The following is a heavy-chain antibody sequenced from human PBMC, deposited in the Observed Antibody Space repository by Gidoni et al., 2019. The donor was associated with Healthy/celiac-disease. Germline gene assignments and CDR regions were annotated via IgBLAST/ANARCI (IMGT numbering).Heavy chain of an antibody. Sequence: QVQLQQWGAGLLKPSETLSLTCAVYGGSFSGYYWRWIRQPPGKGLEWIGEINHSGSTNYNPSLKSRVTISVDTSKNHFSLKLSSVTAADTAVYYCARALPIYYDILTGYYMTSHWGQGTLVTVSS. J-gene: IGHJ4*02. CDR3: ARALPIYYDILTGYYMTSH. CDR1: GGSFSGYY. V-gene: IGHV4-34*01. D-gene: IGHD3-9*01. CDR2: INHSGST.